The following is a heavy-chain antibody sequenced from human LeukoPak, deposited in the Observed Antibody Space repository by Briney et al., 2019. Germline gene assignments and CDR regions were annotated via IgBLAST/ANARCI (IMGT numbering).Heavy chain of an antibody. CDR3: ARETYSSSSPYYYYYMDV. CDR2: ICYSGST. Sequence: SETLSLTCTVSGGSISSYYWNWIRQPPGKGLEWIGYICYSGSTNYNPSLKSRVTISVDTSKNQFSLKLSSVTAADTAVYYCARETYSSSSPYYYYYMDVWGKGTTVTVSS. CDR1: GGSISSYY. V-gene: IGHV4-59*01. D-gene: IGHD6-13*01. J-gene: IGHJ6*03.